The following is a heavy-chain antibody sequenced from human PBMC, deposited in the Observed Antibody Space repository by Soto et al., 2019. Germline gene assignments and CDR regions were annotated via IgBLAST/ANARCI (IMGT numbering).Heavy chain of an antibody. CDR3: ARHAQSPYGDYEIDY. Sequence: GESLKISWKGSGYSFTSYWIGWVRQMPGKGLEWMGIIYPGDSDTRYSPSFQGQVTISADKSISTAYLQWSSLKASDTAMYYCARHAQSPYGDYEIDYWGQGTLVTVSS. CDR2: IYPGDSDT. CDR1: GYSFTSYW. J-gene: IGHJ4*02. V-gene: IGHV5-51*01. D-gene: IGHD4-17*01.